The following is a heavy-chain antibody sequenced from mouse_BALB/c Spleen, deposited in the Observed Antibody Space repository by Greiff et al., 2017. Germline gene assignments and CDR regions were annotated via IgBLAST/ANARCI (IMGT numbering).Heavy chain of an antibody. CDR2: ISYSGST. CDR1: GYSITSDYA. V-gene: IGHV3-2*02. CDR3: ARGTYTYAMDY. J-gene: IGHJ4*01. D-gene: IGHD2-12*01. Sequence: VQLKESGPGLVKPSQSLSLTCTVTGYSITSDYAWNWIRQFPGNKLEWMGYISYSGSTSYNPSLKSRISITRDTSKNQFFLQLNSVTTEDTATYYCARGTYTYAMDYWGQGTSVTVSS.